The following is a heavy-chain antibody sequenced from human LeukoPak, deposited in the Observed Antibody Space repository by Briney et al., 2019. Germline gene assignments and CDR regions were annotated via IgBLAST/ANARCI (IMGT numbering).Heavy chain of an antibody. V-gene: IGHV3-13*04. CDR2: SGTVGDT. Sequence: GESLRLSCAASGFTSSAYDMHWVRQITGGGLEWVSTSGTVGDTLYSDSVKGRFTISRENAKNSVHLQMNSLRVEDSAIYFCVRAAMPYIINGRRFDYWGQGTLVTVSS. D-gene: IGHD2-2*01. J-gene: IGHJ4*02. CDR1: GFTSSAYD. CDR3: VRAAMPYIINGRRFDY.